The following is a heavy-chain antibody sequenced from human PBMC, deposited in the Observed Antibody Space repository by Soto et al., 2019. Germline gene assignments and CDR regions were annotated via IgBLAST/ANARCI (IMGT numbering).Heavy chain of an antibody. CDR1: GITLAAHG. V-gene: IGHV3-33*01. J-gene: IGHJ6*02. CDR2: SWYDGNT. Sequence: QEQLVESGGGMVHPGTSLRLSCVTSGITLAAHGMHWVRQAPGKGLEWVALSWYDGNTFYGDSVKGRFTISRDTSTSTLFLDMKSLRPDDTAVYFCARVRNNNDKRLDVWGQGTTVIVSS. D-gene: IGHD2-8*01. CDR3: ARVRNNNDKRLDV.